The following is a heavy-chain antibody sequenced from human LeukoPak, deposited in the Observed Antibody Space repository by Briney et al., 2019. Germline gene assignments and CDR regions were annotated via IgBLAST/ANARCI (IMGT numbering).Heavy chain of an antibody. J-gene: IGHJ4*02. CDR2: ISYDGSNK. CDR3: AKLPGIAVAGTLFDY. CDR1: GFTFSSYG. D-gene: IGHD6-19*01. V-gene: IGHV3-30*18. Sequence: GGSLRLSCAASGFTFSSYGMHWVRQAPGKGLEWVAAISYDGSNKYYADSVKGRFTISRDNSKNTLYLQMNSLRAEDTAVYYCAKLPGIAVAGTLFDYWGQGTLVTVSS.